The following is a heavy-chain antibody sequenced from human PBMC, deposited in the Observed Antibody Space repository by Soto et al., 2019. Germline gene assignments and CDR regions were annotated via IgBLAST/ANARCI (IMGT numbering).Heavy chain of an antibody. J-gene: IGHJ4*02. CDR3: ARGRYCSGGSCYFAY. D-gene: IGHD2-15*01. Sequence: GGSLRLSCAASGFTFSNYNMNWVRQAPGKGLEWVSYISSSSTTIYYADSVKGRFTISRDNAENSLYLQMNSLRAEDTAVYYCARGRYCSGGSCYFAYWGQGTLVTVSS. CDR2: ISSSSTTI. V-gene: IGHV3-48*01. CDR1: GFTFSNYN.